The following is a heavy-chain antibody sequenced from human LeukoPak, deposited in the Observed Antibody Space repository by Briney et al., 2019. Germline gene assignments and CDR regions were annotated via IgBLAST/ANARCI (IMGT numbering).Heavy chain of an antibody. CDR2: IIPIFGTA. CDR3: ASGGVVVPAAIGNWFDP. CDR1: GGTFSSYA. D-gene: IGHD2-2*02. Sequence: SVKVSCKASGGTFSSYAISWVRRAPGQGLEWMGGIIPIFGTANYAQKFQGRVTITADESTSTAYMELSSLRSEDTAVYYCASGGVVVPAAIGNWFDPWGQGTLVTVSS. V-gene: IGHV1-69*13. J-gene: IGHJ5*02.